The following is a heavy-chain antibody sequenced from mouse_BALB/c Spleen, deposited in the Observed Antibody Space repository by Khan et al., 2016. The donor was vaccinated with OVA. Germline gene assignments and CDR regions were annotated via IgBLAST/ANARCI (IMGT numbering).Heavy chain of an antibody. Sequence: EVKLVESGAELVKPGASVKLSCTASGFNIKDTYMHWVKQRPEQGLEWIGRIDPANGYTKYDPKFQGKATITADTSSNTAYLQLSSLTSEDTAVYYCASPNWFAYWGQGTLVTVSA. V-gene: IGHV14-3*02. CDR3: ASPNWFAY. J-gene: IGHJ3*01. CDR1: GFNIKDTY. CDR2: IDPANGYT.